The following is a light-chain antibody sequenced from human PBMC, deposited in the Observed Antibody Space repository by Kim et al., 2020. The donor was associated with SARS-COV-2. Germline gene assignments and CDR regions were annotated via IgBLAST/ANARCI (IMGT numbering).Light chain of an antibody. CDR3: QQRNNWPHLT. CDR1: QSISNS. CDR2: DAS. J-gene: IGKJ4*01. V-gene: IGKV3-11*01. Sequence: SPGERATRSCRASQSISNSLAWYQQKPGQPPRLLIYDASNRAPGIPARFSGSGSGTDFTLSISSLQPEDFAVYFCQQRNNWPHLTFGGGTKVDIK.